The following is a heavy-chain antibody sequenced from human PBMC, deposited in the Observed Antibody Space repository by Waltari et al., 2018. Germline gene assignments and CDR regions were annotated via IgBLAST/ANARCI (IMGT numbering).Heavy chain of an antibody. D-gene: IGHD5-18*01. CDR2: INPNSGGT. CDR1: GYTFTGYY. V-gene: IGHV1-2*04. Sequence: QVQLVQSGAEVKKPGASVKVSCKASGYTFTGYYMHWVRQAPGQGLEWMGWINPNSGGTNYAQKFQGWVTMTRDTSISTAYMELSRLRSDDTAVYYCARDRGYSYGLALYYFDYWGQGTLVTVSS. CDR3: ARDRGYSYGLALYYFDY. J-gene: IGHJ4*02.